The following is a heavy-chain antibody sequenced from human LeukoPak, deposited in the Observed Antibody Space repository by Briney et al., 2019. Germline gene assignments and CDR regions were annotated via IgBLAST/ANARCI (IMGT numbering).Heavy chain of an antibody. D-gene: IGHD3-22*01. V-gene: IGHV4-30-4*01. CDR2: IYYSGTT. CDR1: GGSISSGDYY. Sequence: SETLSLTCTVSGGSISSGDYYWSWIRQPPGKGLEWIGYIYYSGTTHSNPSVKSRVTISIDKSKNQFFLNLSSVTAADMAVYYCAGLVGRYSSGLYYYYFDYWGQGTLVTVSS. J-gene: IGHJ4*02. CDR3: AGLVGRYSSGLYYYYFDY.